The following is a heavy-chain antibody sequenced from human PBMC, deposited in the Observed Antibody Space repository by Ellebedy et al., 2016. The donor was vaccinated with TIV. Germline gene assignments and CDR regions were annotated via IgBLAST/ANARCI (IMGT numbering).Heavy chain of an antibody. CDR3: TIERIRPLDY. D-gene: IGHD2-15*01. V-gene: IGHV3-74*01. CDR1: GFTFSSYW. CDR2: VNLDGSTT. Sequence: GESLKISCTASGFTFSSYWMHWVRQAPGKGLVWVSRVNLDGSTTNYAESVKGRFTISRDNAKSTLYLQMSRLKAEDTAVYYCTIERIRPLDYWGQGVLVTVSS. J-gene: IGHJ4*02.